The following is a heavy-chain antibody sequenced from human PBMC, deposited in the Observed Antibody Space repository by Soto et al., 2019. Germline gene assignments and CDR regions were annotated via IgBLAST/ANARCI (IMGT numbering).Heavy chain of an antibody. D-gene: IGHD2-15*01. CDR1: GGSFNDYY. CDR3: ASHRTCSDGSCYRYFFDS. V-gene: IGHV4-34*01. CDR2: INHTGHN. J-gene: IGHJ4*02. Sequence: SETLSLTCAVSGGSFNDYYWSWIRQPPGKGLEWIGEINHTGHNNYNPSLKSRVTISVDKSTNTAYMELSSLRFEDTAVYYCASHRTCSDGSCYRYFFDSWGQGSLVTVSS.